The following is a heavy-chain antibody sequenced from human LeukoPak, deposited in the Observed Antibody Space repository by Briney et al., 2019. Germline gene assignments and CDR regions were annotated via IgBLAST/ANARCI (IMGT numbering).Heavy chain of an antibody. CDR3: ARVLSGKWFGGNWFDP. CDR1: GGSISSYY. Sequence: ETLSLTCTVSGGSISSYYWSWIRQPPGKGLEWIGYIYYSGSTNSNPSLTSRVTTSVDTSKNQFSLKLSSVTAADTAVYYCARVLSGKWFGGNWFDPWGQGTLVTVSS. V-gene: IGHV4-59*01. CDR2: IYYSGST. J-gene: IGHJ5*02. D-gene: IGHD3-10*01.